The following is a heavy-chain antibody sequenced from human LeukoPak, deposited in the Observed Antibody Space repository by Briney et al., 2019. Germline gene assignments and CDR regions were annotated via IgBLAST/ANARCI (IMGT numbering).Heavy chain of an antibody. CDR1: GGSISSGSYY. CDR2: IYTSGST. D-gene: IGHD3-10*01. CDR3: ARAVRGDYFDY. J-gene: IGHJ4*02. V-gene: IGHV4-61*02. Sequence: SETLSLTCTVSGGSISSGSYYWSWIRQPAGKGLEWIGRIYTSGSTNYNPSLKSRVTISVDTFKNQFSLKLSSVTAADTAVYYCARAVRGDYFDYWGQGTLVTVSS.